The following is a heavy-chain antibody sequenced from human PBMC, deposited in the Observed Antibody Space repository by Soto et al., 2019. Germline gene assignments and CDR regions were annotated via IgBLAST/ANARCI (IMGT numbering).Heavy chain of an antibody. Sequence: VQLVESGGGVVRPGRSLRLSCAASGFSFSVYPMNWVRQAPGKGLEWVAFISFDGSKTYYSDSVKGRFTISRDNSKNTVSLQMNILRPGDAAVYHCANLLNVAAAGTPHYYGVDVWGQGTTVTVS. CDR3: ANLLNVAAAGTPHYYGVDV. D-gene: IGHD6-13*01. V-gene: IGHV3-30*04. CDR2: ISFDGSKT. J-gene: IGHJ6*02. CDR1: GFSFSVYP.